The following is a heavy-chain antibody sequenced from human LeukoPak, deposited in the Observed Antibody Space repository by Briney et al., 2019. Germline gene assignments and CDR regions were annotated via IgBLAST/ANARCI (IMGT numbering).Heavy chain of an antibody. J-gene: IGHJ4*02. CDR1: GFTFSSYW. CDR2: IKQDGSEK. Sequence: PGGSLRLSCAASGFTFSSYWMSWVRQAPGKGLEWVANIKQDGSEKYYVDSVKGRFTISRDNAKNTLYLQMNSLRAEDTAVYYCARSITIFGVVIGHLDYWGQGTLVTVSS. V-gene: IGHV3-7*01. D-gene: IGHD3-3*01. CDR3: ARSITIFGVVIGHLDY.